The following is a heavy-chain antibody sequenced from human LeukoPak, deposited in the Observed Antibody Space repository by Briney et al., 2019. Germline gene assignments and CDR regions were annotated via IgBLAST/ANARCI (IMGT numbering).Heavy chain of an antibody. J-gene: IGHJ5*02. CDR3: ARGGDTPFDP. Sequence: SETLSLTCTVSGYSISSGYYWGWIRQPPGKGLEWIGSIYHSGSTYYNPSLKSRVTISVDKSKNQFSLNLISVTAADTAVYYCARGGDTPFDPWGQGTLITVSS. D-gene: IGHD2-21*02. CDR2: IYHSGST. V-gene: IGHV4-38-2*02. CDR1: GYSISSGYY.